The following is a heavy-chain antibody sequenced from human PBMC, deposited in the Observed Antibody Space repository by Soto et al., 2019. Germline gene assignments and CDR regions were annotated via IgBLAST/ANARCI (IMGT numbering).Heavy chain of an antibody. CDR1: GGSMTTGSYF. CDR2: VFRSGSI. J-gene: IGHJ4*02. Sequence: QVQLQESGPGLVRPSESLSLTCNVSGGSMTTGSYFWSWIRQPPGKGLEWIGYVFRSGSINYSPSFKSRVTISIDTSKKQFSLMLKSVTAADTAVYFCARARNRYFDYWAREPWSPSPQ. V-gene: IGHV4-61*01. D-gene: IGHD1-1*01. CDR3: ARARNRYFDY.